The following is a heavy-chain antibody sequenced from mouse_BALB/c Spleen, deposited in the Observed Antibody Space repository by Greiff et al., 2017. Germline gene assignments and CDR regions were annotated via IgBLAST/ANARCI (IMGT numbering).Heavy chain of an antibody. CDR1: GFTFSSYG. CDR3: AREEFAY. Sequence: EVQRVESGGGLVQPGGSLKLSCAASGFTFSSYGMSWVRQTPDKRLELVATINSNGGSTYYPDSVKGRFTISRDNAKNTLYLQMSSLKSEDTAMYYCAREEFAYWGQGTLVTVSA. CDR2: INSNGGST. V-gene: IGHV5-6-3*01. J-gene: IGHJ3*01.